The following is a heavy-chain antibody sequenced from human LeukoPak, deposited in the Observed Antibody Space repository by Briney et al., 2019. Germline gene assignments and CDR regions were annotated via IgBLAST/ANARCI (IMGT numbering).Heavy chain of an antibody. Sequence: GGSLRLSCAASGFLFSRYWMSWVRQAPGKGLEWVANIKEDGSEKYYVESMKGRFTISRDNVKNSLYLQINSLRAEDTAVYYCARDSFETDIDYWGWGTLVTVSS. CDR3: ARDSFETDIDY. CDR1: GFLFSRYW. CDR2: IKEDGSEK. J-gene: IGHJ4*02. D-gene: IGHD3-10*01. V-gene: IGHV3-7*01.